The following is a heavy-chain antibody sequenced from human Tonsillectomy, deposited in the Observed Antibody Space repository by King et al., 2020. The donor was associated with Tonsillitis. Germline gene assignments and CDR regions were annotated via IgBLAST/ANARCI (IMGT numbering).Heavy chain of an antibody. V-gene: IGHV4-34*01. J-gene: IGHJ4*02. CDR1: GGSFSGYY. CDR3: ASTQGY. CDR2: INHSGST. Sequence: VQLQQWGAGLLKPSETLSLTCAVYGGSFSGYYWNWIRQPPGKGLEWIGEINHSGSTNYNPSLKGRVIVSVDTSKNPFSLKLSSVTAADTAVYYCASTQGYWGQGTLVTVSS.